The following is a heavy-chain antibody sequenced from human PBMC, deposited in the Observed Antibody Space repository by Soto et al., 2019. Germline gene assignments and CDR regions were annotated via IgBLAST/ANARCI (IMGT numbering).Heavy chain of an antibody. V-gene: IGHV1-18*01. CDR1: GYDFTTYG. D-gene: IGHD1-1*01. J-gene: IGHJ4*02. CDR2: ISAHNGNT. Sequence: QVHLVQSGAEVKNPGASVKVSCKGSGYDFTTYGITWVRQAPGQGLEWMAWISAHNGNTNYAPNLQGGVTVTRDTSTSTAYIDLRSLRSDDTAVYYCARGGYGDYWGQGALVTVSS. CDR3: ARGGYGDY.